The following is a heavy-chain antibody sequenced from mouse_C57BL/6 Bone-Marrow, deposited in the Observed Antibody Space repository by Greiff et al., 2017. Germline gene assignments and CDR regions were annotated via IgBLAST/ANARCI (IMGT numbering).Heavy chain of an antibody. V-gene: IGHV5-17*01. J-gene: IGHJ2*01. CDR2: TSSGSSTI. CDR1: GFTFSDYG. Sequence: EVQLQESGGGLVKPGGSLKLSCAASGFTFSDYGMHWVRQAPEKGLEWVAYTSSGSSTIYYADKVKGRFTISRDHAKNTLFLQMTSLRSEDTAMYYCARRNYGGDFDYWGQGTTLTVSS. CDR3: ARRNYGGDFDY. D-gene: IGHD1-2*01.